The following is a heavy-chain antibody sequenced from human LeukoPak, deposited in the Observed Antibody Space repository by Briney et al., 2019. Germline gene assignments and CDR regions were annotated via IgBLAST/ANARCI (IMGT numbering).Heavy chain of an antibody. J-gene: IGHJ4*02. CDR3: AGRFASYFDH. Sequence: SETLSLTCTVSGDSISSYYWSWIRQPPGEGLQWIGYIFYSGSTNYNASLRSRVAISVDTSKNQFSLRLTSVTAADTAVYYCAGRFASYFDHWGQGALVTVSS. CDR1: GDSISSYY. D-gene: IGHD1-26*01. V-gene: IGHV4-59*01. CDR2: IFYSGST.